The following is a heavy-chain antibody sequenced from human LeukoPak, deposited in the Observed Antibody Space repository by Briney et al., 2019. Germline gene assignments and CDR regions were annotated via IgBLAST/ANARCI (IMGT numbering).Heavy chain of an antibody. V-gene: IGHV3-72*01. CDR3: XXELWFGELLGHYYMDV. CDR2: TRNKANSYTT. CDR1: GVTFINAW. J-gene: IGHJ6*03. D-gene: IGHD3-10*01. Sequence: GGSLRLSCAASGVTFINAWTNWVRQAPGKGLEWVGRTRNKANSYTTEYAASVKGRFTISRDDSKNSLYLQMNSLKAEDTAVXXXXXELWFGELLGHYYMDVWGKGTTVTVSS.